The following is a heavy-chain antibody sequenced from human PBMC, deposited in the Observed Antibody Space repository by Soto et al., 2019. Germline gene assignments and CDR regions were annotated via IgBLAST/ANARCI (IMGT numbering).Heavy chain of an antibody. CDR3: ARTQLLWFGDKSYYYGMDV. V-gene: IGHV2-70*01. D-gene: IGHD3-10*01. J-gene: IGHJ6*02. CDR2: IGWDDDK. CDR1: GFSLSTSGMC. Sequence: SGPTLVNPTQTLTLTCTFSGFSLSTSGMCVGWIRQPPGKALEWLALIGWDDDKYYSTSLKTRLTISKDTSKNQVVLTMTNMDPVDTATYYCARTQLLWFGDKSYYYGMDVWGQGTTVTVSS.